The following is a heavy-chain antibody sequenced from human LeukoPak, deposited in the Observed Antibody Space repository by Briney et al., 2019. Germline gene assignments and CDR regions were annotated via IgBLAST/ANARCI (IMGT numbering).Heavy chain of an antibody. D-gene: IGHD6-19*01. CDR3: ARSSLAVAGSVFDY. CDR1: GGTFSSYA. V-gene: IGHV1-69*04. J-gene: IGHJ4*02. Sequence: SVKVSCKASGGTFSSYAISWVRQAPGQGLEWMGRIIPILGIANYAQKFQGRVTITADKSTSTAYMELSSLRSEDTAVYYCARSSLAVAGSVFDYWGQGTLVTVSS. CDR2: IIPILGIA.